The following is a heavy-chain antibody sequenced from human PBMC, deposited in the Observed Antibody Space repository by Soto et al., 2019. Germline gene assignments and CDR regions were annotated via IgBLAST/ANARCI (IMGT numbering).Heavy chain of an antibody. Sequence: QVHLQESGPGLVKPSETLSLSCNVSGGSMSNNYWSWIRQAPGKGLGWIGYVFYTGSTNYNPSLKSRVSISVVTSKKLFSLRLNSVTAADTAVYYCARSLTVTRFDQWGQGTRVTVS. CDR2: VFYTGST. CDR1: GGSMSNNY. V-gene: IGHV4-59*01. D-gene: IGHD4-17*01. J-gene: IGHJ4*02. CDR3: ARSLTVTRFDQ.